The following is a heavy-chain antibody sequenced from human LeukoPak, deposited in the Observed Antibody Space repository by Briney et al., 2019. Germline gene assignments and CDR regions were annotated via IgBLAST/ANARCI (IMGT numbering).Heavy chain of an antibody. Sequence: PSQTLSLTCTVSGGSISSGDYYWSWIRQPPGKGLEWIGYIYYSGSTYYNPSLKSRVTISVDTSKNQFSLKLSSVTAADTAVYYCARVYDSSGYWYYYYGMDVWGQGTMVTVSS. CDR3: ARVYDSSGYWYYYYGMDV. CDR2: IYYSGST. CDR1: GGSISSGDYY. D-gene: IGHD3-22*01. V-gene: IGHV4-30-4*01. J-gene: IGHJ6*02.